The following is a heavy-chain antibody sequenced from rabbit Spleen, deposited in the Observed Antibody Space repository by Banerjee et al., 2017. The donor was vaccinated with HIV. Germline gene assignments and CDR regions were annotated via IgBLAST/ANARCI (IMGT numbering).Heavy chain of an antibody. CDR2: IGTVEGST. J-gene: IGHJ6*01. V-gene: IGHV1S47*01. Sequence: QEQLVESGGGLVQPGGSLKLSCKASGFDFSSYGISWVRQAPGKGLEWIGIIGTVEGSTYYASWVNGRFTISRASSTTVFLQVTRLTVADTATYFCARDLPEIVGWNFGFWGPGHPRHRL. CDR1: GFDFSSYG. D-gene: IGHD1-1*01. CDR3: ARDLPEIVGWNFGF.